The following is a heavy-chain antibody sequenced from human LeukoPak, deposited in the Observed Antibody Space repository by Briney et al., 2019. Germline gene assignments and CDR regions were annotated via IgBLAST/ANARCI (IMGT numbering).Heavy chain of an antibody. V-gene: IGHV3-23*01. CDR1: GFTFSSYA. CDR3: AKGYYDDVWGSYYFDY. J-gene: IGHJ4*02. CDR2: ISGSGGST. D-gene: IGHD3-16*01. Sequence: GGSLRLSCAASGFTFSSYAMSWVRHAPGKGLEWVSAISGSGGSTYYADSVKGRFTISRDNSRDTLYLQMNSLRAEDTAVYYCAKGYYDDVWGSYYFDYWGQGTLVTVSS.